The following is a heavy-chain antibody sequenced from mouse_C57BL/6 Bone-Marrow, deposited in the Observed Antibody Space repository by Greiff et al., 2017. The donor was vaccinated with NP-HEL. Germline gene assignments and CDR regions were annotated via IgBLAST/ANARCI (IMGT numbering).Heavy chain of an antibody. CDR2: IYPGGGYT. CDR3: ASGYYGYFDV. V-gene: IGHV1-63*01. Sequence: VQLVESGAELVRPGTSVKMSCKASGYTFTNYWIGWAKQRPGHGLEWIGDIYPGGGYTNYNEKFKGKATLTADKSSSTAYMQFSSLTSEDSAIYYCASGYYGYFDVWGTGTTVTVSS. D-gene: IGHD1-1*02. CDR1: GYTFTNYW. J-gene: IGHJ1*03.